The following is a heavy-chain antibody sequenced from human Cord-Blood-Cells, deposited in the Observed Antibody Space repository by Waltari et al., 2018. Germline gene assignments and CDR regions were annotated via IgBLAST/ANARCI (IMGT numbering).Heavy chain of an antibody. D-gene: IGHD2-15*01. CDR1: GFTFSSYG. J-gene: IGHJ4*02. CDR2: IWYAGSNK. CDR3: AREPLVVAATPFDY. Sequence: QVQLVESGGGVVQPGRSLRLSCAASGFTFSSYGMHWVRQAPGKGLEWVAGIWYAGSNKYYADSVKGRFTISRDNSKNTLYLQMNSLRAEDTAVYYCAREPLVVAATPFDYWGQGTLVTVSS. V-gene: IGHV3-33*01.